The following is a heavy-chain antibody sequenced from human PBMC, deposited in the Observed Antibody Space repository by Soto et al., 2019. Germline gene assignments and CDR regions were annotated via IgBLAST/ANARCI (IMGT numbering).Heavy chain of an antibody. CDR3: AREADYSSLDY. D-gene: IGHD3-22*01. Sequence: PSETLSLTCTVSGGSVSSGSYYWSWIRQPPGKGLEWIGYSYYSGSTNYNPSLKSRVTISVDTSKNQFSLKLSSVTAADTVVYYCAREADYSSLDYWGQGTLVTVSS. CDR2: SYYSGST. V-gene: IGHV4-61*01. J-gene: IGHJ4*02. CDR1: GGSVSSGSYY.